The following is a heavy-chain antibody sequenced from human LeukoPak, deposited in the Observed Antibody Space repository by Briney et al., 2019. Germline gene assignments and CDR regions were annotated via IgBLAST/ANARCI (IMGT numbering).Heavy chain of an antibody. CDR2: INSDGSDT. D-gene: IGHD7-27*01. Sequence: GGSLRLSCTASGFTFSSYWMHWVRQAPGKGLVWVSGINSDGSDTYYADSVKGRFTISRDNAKNALYPQMNSLRAEDTAVYYCGRFTRSGDSVYWGQGTLVTVSS. J-gene: IGHJ4*02. CDR1: GFTFSSYW. V-gene: IGHV3-74*01. CDR3: GRFTRSGDSVY.